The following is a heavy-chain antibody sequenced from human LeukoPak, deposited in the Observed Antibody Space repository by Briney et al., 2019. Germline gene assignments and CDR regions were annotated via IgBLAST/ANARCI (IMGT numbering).Heavy chain of an antibody. CDR2: IIPIFGTA. CDR3: ARDLARDPRITMVRGVRGWLDAFDI. Sequence: SVKVSCKASGGTFSSYAISWVRQAPGQGLERMGGIIPIFGTANYAQKFQGRVTITADKSTSTAYMELSSLRSEDTAVYYCARDLARDPRITMVRGVRGWLDAFDIWGQGTMVTVSS. D-gene: IGHD3-10*01. J-gene: IGHJ3*02. CDR1: GGTFSSYA. V-gene: IGHV1-69*06.